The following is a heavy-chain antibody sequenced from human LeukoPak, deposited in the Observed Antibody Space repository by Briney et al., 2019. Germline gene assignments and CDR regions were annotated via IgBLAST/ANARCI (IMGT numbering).Heavy chain of an antibody. CDR2: INPNSGGT. CDR1: GYTFTGYY. Sequence: GASVKVSCKASGYTFTGYYMHWVRQAPGQGLEWMGWINPNSGGTNYAQKFQGRVTMTRDTSISTAYMELSRLRSDDTAVYYCARVSEQQLVGPDFDYWGQGTLVTVSS. V-gene: IGHV1-2*02. D-gene: IGHD6-13*01. J-gene: IGHJ4*02. CDR3: ARVSEQQLVGPDFDY.